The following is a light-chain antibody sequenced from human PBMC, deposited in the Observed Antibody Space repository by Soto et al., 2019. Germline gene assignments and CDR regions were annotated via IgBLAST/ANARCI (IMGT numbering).Light chain of an antibody. J-gene: IGLJ1*01. V-gene: IGLV2-14*03. CDR1: SSDIGHYDY. CDR3: CSLTTSHTYV. Sequence: LAQPASVSGSPGQSITISCTGTSSDIGHYDYVSWYQQHPGKAPKLMIYHVTYRPSGVSNRYSGPKSGNSASLTISGLQADDEADYYCCSLTTSHTYVFGSGTKVTVL. CDR2: HVT.